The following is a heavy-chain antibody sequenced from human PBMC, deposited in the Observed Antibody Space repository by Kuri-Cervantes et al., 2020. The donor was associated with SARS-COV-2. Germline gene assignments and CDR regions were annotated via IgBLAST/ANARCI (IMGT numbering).Heavy chain of an antibody. CDR1: GGSISSGSYY. CDR3: ARDTARGSGWYKEDY. J-gene: IGHJ4*02. Sequence: SETLSLTCTVSGGSISSGSYYWGWIRQPPGKGLEWIGSIYYSGSTYYNPSLKSRVTTSVDTSKNQFSLKLSSVTAADTAVYYCARDTARGSGWYKEDYWGQGTLVTVSS. D-gene: IGHD6-19*01. V-gene: IGHV4-39*07. CDR2: IYYSGST.